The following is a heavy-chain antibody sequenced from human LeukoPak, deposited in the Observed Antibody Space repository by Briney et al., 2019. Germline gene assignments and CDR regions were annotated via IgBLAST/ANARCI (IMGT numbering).Heavy chain of an antibody. J-gene: IGHJ4*02. CDR2: IYHSGST. CDR1: GGSISSSNW. Sequence: SETLSLTCAVSGGSISSSNWWSWVRQPPGKGLEWIGEIYHSGSTNYNPSLKSRVTISVDTSKNQFSLKLSSVTAADTAVYYCARADAGYSSSREVFFDYWGQGTLVTVSS. D-gene: IGHD6-13*01. V-gene: IGHV4-4*02. CDR3: ARADAGYSSSREVFFDY.